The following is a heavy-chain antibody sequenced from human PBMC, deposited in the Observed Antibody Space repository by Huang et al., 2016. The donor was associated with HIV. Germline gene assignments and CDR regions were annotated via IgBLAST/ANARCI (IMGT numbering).Heavy chain of an antibody. J-gene: IGHJ4*02. V-gene: IGHV1-18*01. D-gene: IGHD3-22*01. CDR3: ARDSWYDSSGYPYFDY. CDR2: ISAYNGNT. Sequence: QVPLVQSGAEVKKPGASVKVSCKASGYRFSDYVVNWMRQAPGQGLEWMGWISAYNGNTNYAQNLQGRVTMTTDTSTSTAYMELRSLRSDDTAVYYCARDSWYDSSGYPYFDYWGQGTLVTVSS. CDR1: GYRFSDYV.